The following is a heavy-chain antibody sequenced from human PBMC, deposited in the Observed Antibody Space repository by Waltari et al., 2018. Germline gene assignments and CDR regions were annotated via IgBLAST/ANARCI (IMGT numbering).Heavy chain of an antibody. D-gene: IGHD2-21*02. CDR2: IYDGDST. Sequence: EVELVESGGGLIKPGGSLRLSCAVSGFSVSNNYMIWVRQAPGKGLEWVSVIYDGDSTYYIDSVKGRFIISRDNSKNTLYLQMNSLRAEDTAVYFCARGVTGMAINYWGQGTLVTVSS. J-gene: IGHJ4*02. CDR3: ARGVTGMAINY. CDR1: GFSVSNNY. V-gene: IGHV3-53*01.